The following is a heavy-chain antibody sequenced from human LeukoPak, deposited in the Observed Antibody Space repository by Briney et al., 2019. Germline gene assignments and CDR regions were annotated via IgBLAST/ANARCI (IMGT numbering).Heavy chain of an antibody. Sequence: GGSLRLSCAASGFTFSSYSMNWVRQAPGKGLEWVSSISSSSSYIYYADSVEGRFTISRDNAKNPLYLQMNSLRAEDTAVYYCARDPEYSYGYEFDYWGQGTLVTVSS. CDR3: ARDPEYSYGYEFDY. J-gene: IGHJ4*02. CDR1: GFTFSSYS. D-gene: IGHD5-18*01. V-gene: IGHV3-21*01. CDR2: ISSSSSYI.